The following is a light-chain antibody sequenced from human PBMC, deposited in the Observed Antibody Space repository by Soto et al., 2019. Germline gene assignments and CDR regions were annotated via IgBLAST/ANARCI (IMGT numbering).Light chain of an antibody. J-gene: IGKJ1*01. CDR2: WAS. V-gene: IGKV4-1*01. CDR1: RSVLYTANNKNY. Sequence: DFVMTQSPDSLAVSLGERATINCKSSRSVLYTANNKNYLAWYQQKLGQLPQLLIYWASTRESGVPDRFSGSGSGTDFALTISSLQAEDVAVYYCQQYYTTPWTFGQGTKVEIK. CDR3: QQYYTTPWT.